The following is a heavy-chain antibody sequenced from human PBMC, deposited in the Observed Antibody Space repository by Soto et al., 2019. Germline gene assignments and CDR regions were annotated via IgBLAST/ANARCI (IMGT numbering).Heavy chain of an antibody. CDR3: AAGIAEAGYYYYGMHG. J-gene: IGHJ6*02. V-gene: IGHV1-58*01. Sequence: SVKVSCKASGFTFTSSAVQWVRQARGQRLEWIGWVVVGSGNTNYAQKFQERVTITRDMSTSTAYMELSSLRSEDTAVYYCAAGIAEAGYYYYGMHGWGQGTTVTVYS. CDR2: VVVGSGNT. CDR1: GFTFTSSA. D-gene: IGHD6-13*01.